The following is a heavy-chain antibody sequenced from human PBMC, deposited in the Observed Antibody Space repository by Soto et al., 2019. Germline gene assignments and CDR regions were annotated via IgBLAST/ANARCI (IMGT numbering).Heavy chain of an antibody. CDR2: IYYTGST. CDR3: ARAQENCGGDCYFFVDY. J-gene: IGHJ4*02. CDR1: GGPINSGGYY. D-gene: IGHD2-21*02. Sequence: SETLSLPCTVSGGPINSGGYYWSWIRQHPGKGLEWIGYIYYTGSTDSNPSLKSRITISIDTSKNQFSLKLSSVTAAYTAVYYCARAQENCGGDCYFFVDYWGQGTRGTVSS. V-gene: IGHV4-31*03.